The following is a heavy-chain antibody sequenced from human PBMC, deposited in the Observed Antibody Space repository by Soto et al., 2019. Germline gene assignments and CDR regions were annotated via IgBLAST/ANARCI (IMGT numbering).Heavy chain of an antibody. J-gene: IGHJ4*02. Sequence: QVQVVESGGGVVQPGRSLRLSCAASGFTFSTCGMHWVRQAPGKGLEWVALVWSDGSKKYYADSVKGRFTISRDNSKDTLHLQMNSLRAEDTAVYYCVRVFDTYYFDLWGQGTLVTVST. CDR3: VRVFDTYYFDL. D-gene: IGHD3-10*01. CDR1: GFTFSTCG. V-gene: IGHV3-33*01. CDR2: VWSDGSKK.